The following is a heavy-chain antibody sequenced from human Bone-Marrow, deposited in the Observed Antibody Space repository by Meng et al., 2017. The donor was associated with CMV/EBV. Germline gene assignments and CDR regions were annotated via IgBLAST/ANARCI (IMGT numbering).Heavy chain of an antibody. D-gene: IGHD1-26*01. CDR3: ASASGSLYYYYYYGMDV. Sequence: SETLSLTCAVYGGSFSGYYWSWIRQPPGKGLEWIGEINHSGSTNYNPSLKSRVTISVDTSKNQFSLKLSSVTAADTAVYYCASASGSLYYYYYYGMDVWGQGTTVTVSS. CDR1: GGSFSGYY. V-gene: IGHV4-34*01. CDR2: INHSGST. J-gene: IGHJ6*02.